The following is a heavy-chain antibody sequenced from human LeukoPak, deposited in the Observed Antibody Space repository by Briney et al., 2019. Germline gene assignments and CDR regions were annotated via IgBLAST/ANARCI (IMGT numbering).Heavy chain of an antibody. CDR1: GFTFSSYS. CDR2: ISSSSSTI. Sequence: PGGSLRLSCAASGFTFSSYSMNWVRQAPGKGPEWVSYISSSSSTIFYADSVKGRFTISRDNAKNSLYLQMNSLTAKDTAVYYCASREQHVDYWGQGTLVTVSS. V-gene: IGHV3-48*01. J-gene: IGHJ4*02. D-gene: IGHD6-13*01. CDR3: ASREQHVDY.